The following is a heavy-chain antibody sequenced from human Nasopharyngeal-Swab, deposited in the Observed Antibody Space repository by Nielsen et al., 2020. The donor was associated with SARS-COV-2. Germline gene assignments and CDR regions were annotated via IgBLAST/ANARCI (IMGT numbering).Heavy chain of an antibody. CDR1: GFTFSNSW. J-gene: IGHJ6*02. V-gene: IGHV3-74*01. CDR2: IKSDGSDL. Sequence: GESLKISCVASGFTFSNSWMHWVRQAPGEGLVWVSVIKSDGSDLGYAESVKGRFTISRDNAKNTLYLQMNSLRAEDTAVYYCANNYHLDVWGQGTTVTVSS. CDR3: ANNYHLDV. D-gene: IGHD1-1*01.